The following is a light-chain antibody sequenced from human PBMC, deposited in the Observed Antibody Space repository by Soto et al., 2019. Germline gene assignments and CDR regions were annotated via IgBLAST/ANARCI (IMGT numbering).Light chain of an antibody. V-gene: IGLV2-14*01. Sequence: QSALTQPASVSGSPGQSITMSCTGTSSDVGGFNSVSWYQQHPGKAPKLIIYEITSRPSGISDRFSGSKSGNTASLTISGLHVDDEANYYCSSYTTSGTRVFGGGTKLTVL. CDR3: SSYTTSGTRV. CDR2: EIT. J-gene: IGLJ3*02. CDR1: SSDVGGFNS.